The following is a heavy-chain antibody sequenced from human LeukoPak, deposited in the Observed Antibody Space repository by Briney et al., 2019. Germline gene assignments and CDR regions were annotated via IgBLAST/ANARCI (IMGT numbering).Heavy chain of an antibody. CDR1: GGSISSGSYY. CDR3: ARENSSLDY. D-gene: IGHD6-13*01. J-gene: IGHJ4*02. V-gene: IGHV4-61*02. CDR2: IYTSGST. Sequence: SQTLSLTCTVSGGSISSGSYYWSWIRQPTGKGLEWIGRIYTSGSTNYNPSLKSRVTISVDTSKNQFSLKLSSVTAADTAVYYCARENSSLDYWGQGTLVTVSS.